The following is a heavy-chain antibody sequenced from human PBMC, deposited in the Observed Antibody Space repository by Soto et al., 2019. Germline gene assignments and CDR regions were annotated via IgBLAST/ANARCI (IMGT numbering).Heavy chain of an antibody. CDR2: VSDDGHDK. CDR1: GFTFKSFG. V-gene: IGHV3-30*03. Sequence: QVLLVESGGGMVQPGRSLRLSCEASGFTFKSFGFHWVRQAPGKGLEWVAVVSDDGHDKSYADSVKGRFTISRDNSKNTVYVEMSSLRPEDTAIYYCARDLPGRYSSSSFGHLDFWGQGTLVTVSS. J-gene: IGHJ4*02. D-gene: IGHD6-13*01. CDR3: ARDLPGRYSSSSFGHLDF.